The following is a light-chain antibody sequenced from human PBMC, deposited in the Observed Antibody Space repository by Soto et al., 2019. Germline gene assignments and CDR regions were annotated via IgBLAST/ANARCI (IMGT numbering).Light chain of an antibody. CDR1: QSVSSD. Sequence: EIVMTQSPSTLSVSPGEGVTLSCRASQSVSSDLAWYQQKPGQSPRLLMYDASTRDTDIPARFSGGGFGTEFTLTISSLQSEDVAIYYCQQYPDWPPITFGPGTKVEIK. V-gene: IGKV3-15*01. CDR3: QQYPDWPPIT. CDR2: DAS. J-gene: IGKJ3*01.